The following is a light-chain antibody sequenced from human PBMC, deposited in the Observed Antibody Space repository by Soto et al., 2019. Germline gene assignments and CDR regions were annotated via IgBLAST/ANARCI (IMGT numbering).Light chain of an antibody. CDR3: QQGHNWPLT. V-gene: IGKV3-15*01. CDR2: GAS. J-gene: IGKJ2*01. Sequence: EIVMTQSPATLSVSPGERATVSCRASQSISSELAWYQQKPGQPPRLLIYGASTRATGVPARFTGSGSGSDFPLSISGLQSEDFAVYYCQQGHNWPLTFGQGTRLEI. CDR1: QSISSE.